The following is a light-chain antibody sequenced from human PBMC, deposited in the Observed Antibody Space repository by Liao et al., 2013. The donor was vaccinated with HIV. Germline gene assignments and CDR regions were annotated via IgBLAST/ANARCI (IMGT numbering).Light chain of an antibody. J-gene: IGLJ1*01. CDR2: KDS. CDR1: VLAKKY. CDR3: QVWDSSSDPVYV. V-gene: IGLV3-27*01. Sequence: SYELTQPSSVSVSPGQTARITCSGDVLAKKYARWFQQKPGQAPVLVIYKDSERPSGIPERFSGSKSGNTATLTISRVEAGDEADYYCQVWDSSSDPVYVFGTGTKVTVL.